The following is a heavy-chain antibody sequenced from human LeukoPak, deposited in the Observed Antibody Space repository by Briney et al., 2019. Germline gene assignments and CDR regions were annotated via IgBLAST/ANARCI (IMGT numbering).Heavy chain of an antibody. D-gene: IGHD3-10*01. CDR1: GFTFSTSW. V-gene: IGHV3-7*03. CDR3: AKDRAATMVRGFDY. J-gene: IGHJ4*02. Sequence: GGSLRLSCAASGFTFSTSWMTWVRQAPGKGLEWVANIKEDGTTKNYVDSVRGRFSISRDNAEKSLYLQMTSLRAEDTAVYYCAKDRAATMVRGFDYWGQGTLVTVSS. CDR2: IKEDGTTK.